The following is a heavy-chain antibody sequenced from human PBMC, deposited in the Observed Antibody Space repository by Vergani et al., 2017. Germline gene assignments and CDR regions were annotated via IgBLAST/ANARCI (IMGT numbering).Heavy chain of an antibody. D-gene: IGHD6-13*01. V-gene: IGHV1-24*01. CDR2: FDPEDGET. CDR1: GYTLTELS. J-gene: IGHJ6*03. Sequence: QVQLVQSGAEVKKPGASVKVSCKVSGYTLTELSMHWVRQAPGKGLEWMGGFDPEDGETLSAQKFHGRVTMSENTSTDTSYMELISLRSEDTAVYYCAGSPSSYCYYYMDVWGKGTTVTVSS. CDR3: AGSPSSYCYYYMDV.